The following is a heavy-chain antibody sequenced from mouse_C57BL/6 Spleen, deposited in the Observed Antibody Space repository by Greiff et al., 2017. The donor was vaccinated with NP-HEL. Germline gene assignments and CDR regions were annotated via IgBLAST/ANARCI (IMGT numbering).Heavy chain of an antibody. J-gene: IGHJ2*01. CDR2: ISSGSSTI. Sequence: EVKLMESGGGLVKPGGSLKLSCAASGFTFSDYGMHWVRQAPEKGLEWVAYISSGSSTIYYADTVKGRFTISRDNAKNTLFLQMTSLRSEDTAMYYCASRDGYLDYWGQGTTLTVSS. CDR1: GFTFSDYG. V-gene: IGHV5-17*01. CDR3: ASRDGYLDY. D-gene: IGHD2-3*01.